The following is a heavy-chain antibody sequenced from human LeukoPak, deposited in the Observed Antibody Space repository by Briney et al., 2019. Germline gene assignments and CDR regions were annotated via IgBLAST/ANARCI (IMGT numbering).Heavy chain of an antibody. D-gene: IGHD3-22*01. Sequence: GGSLRLSCAASGLTVRSNYMNWVRQAPGKGLEWVSSISSSSSYIYYADSVKGRFTISRDSAKNSLYLQMNSLRAEDTAVYYCARNYYDSSGYYYDLDYWGQGTLVTVSS. CDR1: GLTVRSNY. J-gene: IGHJ4*02. CDR3: ARNYYDSSGYYYDLDY. CDR2: ISSSSSYI. V-gene: IGHV3-21*01.